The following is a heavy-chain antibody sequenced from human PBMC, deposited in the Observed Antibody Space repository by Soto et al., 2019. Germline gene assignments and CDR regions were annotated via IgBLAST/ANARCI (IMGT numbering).Heavy chain of an antibody. J-gene: IGHJ4*02. CDR3: AAGGPYGDAHTVFEY. CDR2: IVVGSGNT. V-gene: IGHV1-58*01. D-gene: IGHD4-17*01. CDR1: GLTFSTSV. Sequence: SVKVSCKASGLTFSTSVVQWVRQARGQPLEWIAWIVVGSGNTNYAQNVQGRVTISRDMSTRTAYLELSNLRSEDTAVYYCAAGGPYGDAHTVFEYWGLGTLVTVSS.